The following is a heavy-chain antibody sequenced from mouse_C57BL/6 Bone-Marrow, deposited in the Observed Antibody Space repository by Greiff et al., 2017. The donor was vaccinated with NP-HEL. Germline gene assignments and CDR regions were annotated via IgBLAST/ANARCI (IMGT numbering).Heavy chain of an antibody. J-gene: IGHJ3*01. CDR1: GFSLSTFGMG. D-gene: IGHD1-1*01. V-gene: IGHV8-8*01. CDR3: ARTSYYYGSSGFAY. CDR2: IWWDDDK. Sequence: QVTLKESGPGILQPSQTLSLTCSFSGFSLSTFGMGVGWIRQPSGKGLEWLAHIWWDDDKYYNPALKSRLTISKDTSKNQVFLKIANVDTADTATYYCARTSYYYGSSGFAYWGQGTLVTVSA.